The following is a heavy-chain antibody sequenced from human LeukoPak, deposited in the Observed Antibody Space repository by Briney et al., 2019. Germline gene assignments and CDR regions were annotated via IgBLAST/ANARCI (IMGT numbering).Heavy chain of an antibody. CDR1: GFTFSSYH. Sequence: GGSLRLSCAASGFTFSSYHINWVRQAPGKGLEWVSYISSSGSPIHYADSVKGRFTISRDNAKNSLYLQMTSLRDEDTAVYSCARPTFSFDSSGYFDYWGQGTLVTVSS. V-gene: IGHV3-48*02. CDR2: ISSSGSPI. CDR3: ARPTFSFDSSGYFDY. J-gene: IGHJ4*02. D-gene: IGHD3-22*01.